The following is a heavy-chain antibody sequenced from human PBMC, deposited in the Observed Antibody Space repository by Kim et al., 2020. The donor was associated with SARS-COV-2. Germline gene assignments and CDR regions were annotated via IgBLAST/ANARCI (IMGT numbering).Heavy chain of an antibody. CDR1: GFTFSSYS. Sequence: GGSLRLSCAASGFTFSSYSMNWVRQAPGKGLEWVSYISSSSTIYYADSVKGRFTISRDNAKNSLYLQMNSLRDEDTAVYYCARDHVKELAYCGGDCSLPYFDYWGQGTLVTVSS. D-gene: IGHD2-21*02. J-gene: IGHJ4*02. V-gene: IGHV3-48*02. CDR2: ISSSSTI. CDR3: ARDHVKELAYCGGDCSLPYFDY.